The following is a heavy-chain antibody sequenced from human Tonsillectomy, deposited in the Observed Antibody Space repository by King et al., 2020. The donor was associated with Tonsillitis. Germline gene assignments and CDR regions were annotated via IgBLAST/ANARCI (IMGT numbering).Heavy chain of an antibody. D-gene: IGHD6-13*01. J-gene: IGHJ4*02. CDR2: IKQDGSEK. Sequence: VQLVESGGGLVQPGGSLRLSCAASGFTFSSYWMSWVRQAPGKGLEWVANIKQDGSEKYYVDSVKGRFTISRDNAKISLYLQMNSLRAEDTAVYYCAREYSSSLTDYWGQGTLVTVSS. CDR1: GFTFSSYW. CDR3: AREYSSSLTDY. V-gene: IGHV3-7*04.